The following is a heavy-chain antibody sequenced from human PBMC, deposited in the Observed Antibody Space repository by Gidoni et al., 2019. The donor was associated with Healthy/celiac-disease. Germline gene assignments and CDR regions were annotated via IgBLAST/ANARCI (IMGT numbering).Heavy chain of an antibody. CDR2: ISYDGSNK. V-gene: IGHV3-30*18. J-gene: IGHJ6*02. D-gene: IGHD2-2*01. Sequence: QVQLVESGGGLVQPGRSLRLSCSASGFTFISYGMHWVRQAPGKGLEWVAVISYDGSNKYYADSVKGRFTISRDNSKNTLYLQMNSLRAEDTAVYYCAKAWASFRLYGMDVWGQGTTVTVSS. CDR3: AKAWASFRLYGMDV. CDR1: GFTFISYG.